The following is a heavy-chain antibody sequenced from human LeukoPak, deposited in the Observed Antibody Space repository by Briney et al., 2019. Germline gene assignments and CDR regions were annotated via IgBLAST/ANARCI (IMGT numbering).Heavy chain of an antibody. V-gene: IGHV4-61*02. CDR2: TYTTGTT. CDR3: ATWAGGGLGISGY. J-gene: IGHJ4*02. CDR1: GGPIISDSYY. D-gene: IGHD7-27*01. Sequence: PSETLSLTCIVSGGPIISDSYYWSWIRQPAGKGLEWIGRTYTTGTTNYNPSLKSRVTISVDTSKNQFSLQLSSVTAADTAVYYCATWAGGGLGISGYWGQGTLVTVSS.